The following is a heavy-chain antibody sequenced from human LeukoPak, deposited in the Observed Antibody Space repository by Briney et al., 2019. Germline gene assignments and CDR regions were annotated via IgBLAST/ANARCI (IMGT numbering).Heavy chain of an antibody. J-gene: IGHJ2*01. Sequence: PSETLSLTCTVSGGSISSGGYYWSWIRQHPGKGLEGIGYIYYSGSTYYNPSLKSRVTISVDTSKNQFSLKLSSVTAADTAVYYCARDREVVTANHWYFDLWGRGTLVTVSS. V-gene: IGHV4-31*03. CDR2: IYYSGST. CDR3: ARDREVVTANHWYFDL. CDR1: GGSISSGGYY. D-gene: IGHD2-21*02.